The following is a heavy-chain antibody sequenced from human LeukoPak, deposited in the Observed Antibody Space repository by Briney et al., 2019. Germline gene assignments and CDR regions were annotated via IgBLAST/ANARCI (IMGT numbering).Heavy chain of an antibody. CDR3: ARAPSGLDY. V-gene: IGHV3-72*01. D-gene: IGHD2-15*01. CDR2: TTNKAHSYTT. CDR1: GFTLSHHN. Sequence: QTGGSLRLSCAVSGFTLSHHNMDWVRQAPGKGLEWVGRTTNKAHSYTTEYAASVKGRFTISRDDSQTSLYLQMNSLKTEDTAVYYCARAPSGLDYWGQGILVTVSS. J-gene: IGHJ4*02.